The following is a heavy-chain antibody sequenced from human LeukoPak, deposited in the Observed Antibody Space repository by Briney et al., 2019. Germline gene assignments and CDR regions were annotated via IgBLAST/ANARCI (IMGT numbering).Heavy chain of an antibody. Sequence: EGSLRLSCAASGFAFSNYEMNWVRQAPGKGLEWVSYISSSGSTIYYADSVKGRFTISRDNAKNSLYLQMNSLRAEDTAVYYCASYRYYDYVWGSYRYRPFDYWGQGTLVTVSS. CDR3: ASYRYYDYVWGSYRYRPFDY. CDR1: GFAFSNYE. CDR2: ISSSGSTI. V-gene: IGHV3-48*03. D-gene: IGHD3-16*02. J-gene: IGHJ4*02.